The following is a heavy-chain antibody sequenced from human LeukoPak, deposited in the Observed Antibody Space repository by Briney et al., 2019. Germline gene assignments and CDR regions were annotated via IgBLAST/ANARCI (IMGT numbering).Heavy chain of an antibody. Sequence: SETLSLTCTVPGDSVSSGSYYWSWIRQPPGKGMEWIGYIYYSGSPNYNPSLKSRVTISVDTSKNQFSLKLSSVTAADTAVYYCARVLDTAMGIGSVYFDYWGQGTLVTVSS. CDR3: ARVLDTAMGIGSVYFDY. CDR1: GDSVSSGSYY. CDR2: IYYSGSP. J-gene: IGHJ4*02. V-gene: IGHV4-61*01. D-gene: IGHD5-18*01.